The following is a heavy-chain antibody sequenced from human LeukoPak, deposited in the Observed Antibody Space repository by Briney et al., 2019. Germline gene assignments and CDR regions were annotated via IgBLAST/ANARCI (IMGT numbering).Heavy chain of an antibody. V-gene: IGHV3-21*01. D-gene: IGHD3-22*01. CDR1: GFTFSSYT. CDR2: ISSRSTYV. J-gene: IGHJ4*02. CDR3: ARVLHKRNYDSSDYYGY. Sequence: GGSLRLSCAASGFTFSSYTMNWVRQAPGKGLEWVSSISSRSTYVQYADSVKGRFTISRDNAKNSLYLQMNSLRAEDTAVYYCARVLHKRNYDSSDYYGYWGQGTLVTVSS.